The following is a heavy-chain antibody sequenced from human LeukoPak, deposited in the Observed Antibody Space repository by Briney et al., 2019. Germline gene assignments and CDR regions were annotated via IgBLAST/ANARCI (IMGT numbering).Heavy chain of an antibody. CDR1: GFTFSRYW. CDR2: IKQDGSEK. Sequence: GGSLRLSCAVSGFTFSRYWMTWVRQAPGKGLEWVANIKQDGSEKHYVDSVKGRFTISRDNAKNSLYLQMDSLRGEDTAVYYCARTLLYDRSDCYRYFDYWGQGTPVTVSS. D-gene: IGHD3-22*01. CDR3: ARTLLYDRSDCYRYFDY. J-gene: IGHJ4*02. V-gene: IGHV3-7*04.